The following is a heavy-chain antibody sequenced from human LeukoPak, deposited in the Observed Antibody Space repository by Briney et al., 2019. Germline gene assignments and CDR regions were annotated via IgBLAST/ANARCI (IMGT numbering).Heavy chain of an antibody. Sequence: PGGSLRLSCAASGFTFSSYAMSWVRQAPGKGLEWVSAISGSGGSTYYADSVKGRFTISRDNSKNTLCLQMNSLRAEDTAVYYCAKDASGSYYTLNYFDYWGQGTLVTVSS. D-gene: IGHD1-26*01. CDR1: GFTFSSYA. J-gene: IGHJ4*02. CDR3: AKDASGSYYTLNYFDY. CDR2: ISGSGGST. V-gene: IGHV3-23*01.